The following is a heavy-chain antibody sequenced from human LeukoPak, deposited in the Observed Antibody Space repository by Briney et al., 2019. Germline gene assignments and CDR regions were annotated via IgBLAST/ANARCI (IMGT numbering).Heavy chain of an antibody. D-gene: IGHD3-16*02. CDR1: GYTYTSYQ. V-gene: IGHV1-8*01. J-gene: IGHJ4*02. CDR2: MNPNSGNT. Sequence: ASVHDTCQSSGYTYTSYQINWLRQATCQGLAWMGWMNPNSGNTGYAQKFQGRVTMTRNTSTSTAYMELSSLRSEDTAVYYCARVRLGELSLLDYWGQGTLVTVSS. CDR3: ARVRLGELSLLDY.